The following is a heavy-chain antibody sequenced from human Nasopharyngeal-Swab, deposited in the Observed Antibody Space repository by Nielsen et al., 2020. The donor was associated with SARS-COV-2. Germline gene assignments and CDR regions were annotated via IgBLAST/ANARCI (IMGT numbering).Heavy chain of an antibody. CDR3: ARAAITMIVVVSAFDI. CDR2: IYYSGST. V-gene: IGHV4-31*02. J-gene: IGHJ3*02. Sequence: PGKGLEWIGYIYYSGSTYYNPSLKSRVTISVDTSKNQFSLKLSSVTAADTAVYYCARAAITMIVVVSAFDIWGQGTMVTVSS. D-gene: IGHD3-22*01.